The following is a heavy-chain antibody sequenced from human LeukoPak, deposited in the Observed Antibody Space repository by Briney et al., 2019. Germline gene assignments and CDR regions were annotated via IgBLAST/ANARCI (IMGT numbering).Heavy chain of an antibody. CDR2: IFRGDSDT. J-gene: IGHJ4*02. CDR1: GYSFTTYW. D-gene: IGHD1-7*01. CDR3: ASYGTGTAFNY. V-gene: IGHV5-51*01. Sequence: GESLKISCKGSGYSFTTYWIGWVRQLPGKGLEWMGIIFRGDSDTRYSPSFQGQVTISADKSTSTASLQWSSLKASDTAMYYCASYGTGTAFNYWGQGTLVTVSS.